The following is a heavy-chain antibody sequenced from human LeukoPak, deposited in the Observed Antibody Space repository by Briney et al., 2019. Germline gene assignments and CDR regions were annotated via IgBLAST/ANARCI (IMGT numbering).Heavy chain of an antibody. CDR1: GYSFTKYW. CDR3: ARQSSDSDYGSSMDV. CDR2: IFPGDSDI. Sequence: GESLKISCKGSGYSFTKYWIGWVRQMPGKGLEWMGLIFPGDSDIRYSPSFQGQVAISADKSISTAYLQWSSLKASDTAIYYCARQSSDSDYGSSMDVWGQGTTVTVSS. D-gene: IGHD5-12*01. J-gene: IGHJ6*02. V-gene: IGHV5-51*01.